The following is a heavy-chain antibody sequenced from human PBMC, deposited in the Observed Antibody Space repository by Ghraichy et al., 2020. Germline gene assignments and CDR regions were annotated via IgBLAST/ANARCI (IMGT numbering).Heavy chain of an antibody. CDR1: GYTFTNHY. CDR2: IHPTSGGT. CDR3: ARMEPEAYSHFDL. J-gene: IGHJ2*01. V-gene: IGHV1-2*02. Sequence: ASVKVSCKSSGYTFTNHYMHWVRQAPGQGLEWVGWIHPTSGGTKYAQKFQGRVTMTRDTSISTAYMELPRLTSDDTAVYFCARMEPEAYSHFDLWGRGTLVTVSS. D-gene: IGHD1-26*01.